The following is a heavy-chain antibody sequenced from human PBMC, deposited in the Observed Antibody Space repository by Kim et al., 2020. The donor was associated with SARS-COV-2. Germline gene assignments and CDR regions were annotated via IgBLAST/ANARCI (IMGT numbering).Heavy chain of an antibody. Sequence: QKFQGRVTMTKHTSISTAYMELSSLRSEDTAVYYCARGPHYGSGSSYFDYWGQGTLVTVSS. V-gene: IGHV1-8*01. D-gene: IGHD3-10*01. J-gene: IGHJ4*02. CDR3: ARGPHYGSGSSYFDY.